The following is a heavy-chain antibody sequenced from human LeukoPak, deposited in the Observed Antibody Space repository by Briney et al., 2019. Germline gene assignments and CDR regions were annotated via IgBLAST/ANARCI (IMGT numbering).Heavy chain of an antibody. CDR3: ATTSSKYCSGASCYTY. CDR1: GFTFSSYA. D-gene: IGHD2-15*01. CDR2: ISGSGGST. J-gene: IGHJ4*02. V-gene: IGHV3-23*01. Sequence: LPGGSLRLSCAASGFTFSSYAMSWVRQAPGKGLEWVSAISGSGGSTYYADSVKGRFTISRDNSKNTLYLQMNSLRAEDTAVYYCATTSSKYCSGASCYTYWGQGTLVTVSS.